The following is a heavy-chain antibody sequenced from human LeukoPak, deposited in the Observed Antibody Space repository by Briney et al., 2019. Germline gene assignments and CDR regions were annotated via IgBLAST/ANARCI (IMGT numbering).Heavy chain of an antibody. CDR2: INHSGST. V-gene: IGHV4-34*01. CDR3: ARLPTVTFFDY. Sequence: SETLSLTCAVYGGSFSGYYWSWIRQPPGKGLEWIGEINHSGSTNYNPSLKSRVAISVDTSKNQFSLRLSSVTAAGTAVYYCARLPTVTFFDYWGQGTLVTVSS. CDR1: GGSFSGYY. J-gene: IGHJ4*02. D-gene: IGHD4-17*01.